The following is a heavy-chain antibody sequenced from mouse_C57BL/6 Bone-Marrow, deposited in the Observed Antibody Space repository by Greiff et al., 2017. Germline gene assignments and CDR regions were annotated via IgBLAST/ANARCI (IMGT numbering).Heavy chain of an antibody. CDR3: ARKDYDYDPWFAY. Sequence: EVKLMESGGDLVKPGGSLKLSCAASGFTFSSYGMSWVCQTPDKRLEWVATISSGGSYTYYPDSVKGRFTISRDNAKNTLYLQMSSLKSEDTAMYYCARKDYDYDPWFAYWGQGTLVTVSA. J-gene: IGHJ3*01. V-gene: IGHV5-6*01. D-gene: IGHD2-4*01. CDR1: GFTFSSYG. CDR2: ISSGGSYT.